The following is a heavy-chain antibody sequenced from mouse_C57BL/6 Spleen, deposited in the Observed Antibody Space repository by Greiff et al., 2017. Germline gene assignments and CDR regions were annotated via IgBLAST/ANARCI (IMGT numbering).Heavy chain of an antibody. Sequence: QVQLQQPGAELVMPGASVKLSCKASGYTFTSYWMHWVKQRPGQGLEWIGEIDPSDSYTNYNQKFKGKSTLTVDKSSSTAYMQLSSLTSEDSAVYYCATPFGSSSLDYWGQGTTLTVSS. D-gene: IGHD1-1*01. V-gene: IGHV1-69*01. J-gene: IGHJ2*01. CDR1: GYTFTSYW. CDR2: IDPSDSYT. CDR3: ATPFGSSSLDY.